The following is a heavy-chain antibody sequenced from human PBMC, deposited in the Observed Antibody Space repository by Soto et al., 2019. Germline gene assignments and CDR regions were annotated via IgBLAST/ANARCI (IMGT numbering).Heavy chain of an antibody. CDR1: GGTFSSYA. V-gene: IGHV1-69*01. CDR3: ALKVPPLIAGAFDI. D-gene: IGHD3-22*01. Sequence: QVQLVQSGAEVKKPGSSVKVSCKASGGTFSSYAISWVRQAPGQGLEWMGGIIPIFGTANYAQKFQGRVTITADESTSTAYMELSSLRSEDTDVYYCALKVPPLIAGAFDIWGQGTMVTVSS. J-gene: IGHJ3*02. CDR2: IIPIFGTA.